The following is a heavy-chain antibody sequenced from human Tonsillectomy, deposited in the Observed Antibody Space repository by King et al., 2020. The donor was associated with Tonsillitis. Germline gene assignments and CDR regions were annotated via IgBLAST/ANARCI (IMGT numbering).Heavy chain of an antibody. CDR1: GFSLSTSGVG. Sequence: ITLKESGPTLVKPTQTLTLTCTFSGFSLSTSGVGVGWIRQPPGKALEWLALIYWNDDKRYSPSLKSRLTITKDTSKNQVVLTMTNMDPVDTATYYCAPGDYEPTLDYWGQGTLVTVSS. D-gene: IGHD4-17*01. CDR2: IYWNDDK. CDR3: APGDYEPTLDY. V-gene: IGHV2-5*01. J-gene: IGHJ4*02.